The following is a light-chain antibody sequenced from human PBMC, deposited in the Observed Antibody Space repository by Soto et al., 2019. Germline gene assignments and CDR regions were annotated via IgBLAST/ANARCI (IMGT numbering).Light chain of an antibody. CDR2: GAS. CDR1: QSVSSK. CDR3: QQYNNWPGT. Sequence: EIVLTQSPGTLSVSQGERATLSCRASQSVSSKLAWYQQKPGQAPRLLFYGASTGATGIPARFSGSGSETEFTLSISSLQSEDFAVYYCQQYNNWPGTFGQGTRWIS. J-gene: IGKJ1*01. V-gene: IGKV3-15*01.